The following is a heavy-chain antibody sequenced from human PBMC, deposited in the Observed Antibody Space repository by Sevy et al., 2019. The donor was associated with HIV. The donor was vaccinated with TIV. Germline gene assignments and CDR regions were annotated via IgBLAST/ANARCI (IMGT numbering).Heavy chain of an antibody. D-gene: IGHD6-6*01. CDR2: ISGSGGST. Sequence: GGSLSLSCAASGFTFSSYAMSWVRQAPGKGLEWVSAISGSGGSTYYADSVKGRFTISRDNSKNTLYLQMNSLRAEDTAVYYCAKDRSIAARRDGMDVWGQGTTVTVSS. J-gene: IGHJ6*02. CDR1: GFTFSSYA. V-gene: IGHV3-23*01. CDR3: AKDRSIAARRDGMDV.